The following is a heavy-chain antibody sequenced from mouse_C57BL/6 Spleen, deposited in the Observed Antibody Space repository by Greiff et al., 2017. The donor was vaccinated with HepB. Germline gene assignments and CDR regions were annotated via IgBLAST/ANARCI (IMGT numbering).Heavy chain of an antibody. V-gene: IGHV1-80*01. Sequence: VQLQQSGAELVKPGASVKISCKASGYAFSSYWMNWVKQRPGKGLEWIGQIYPGDGDTNYNGKFKGKATLTADKSSSTAYMQLSSLTSEDSEVYLCARLGITTEYYFDYWGQGTTLTVSS. CDR1: GYAFSSYW. J-gene: IGHJ2*01. CDR2: IYPGDGDT. D-gene: IGHD1-1*01. CDR3: ARLGITTEYYFDY.